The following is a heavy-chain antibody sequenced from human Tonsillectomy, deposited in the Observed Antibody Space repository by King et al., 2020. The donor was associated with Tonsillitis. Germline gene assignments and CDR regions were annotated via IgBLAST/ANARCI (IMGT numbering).Heavy chain of an antibody. CDR2: FYSSGSA. Sequence: VQLQESGPGLVKPSETLSLTCTVSGGSINNNYWTWLRQPPGKGLEWIGFFYSSGSAKYNPSLKSRVSISGDTSKNQFSLKVNSVTAADTAVYYCAREYCDSTSCYYFDYWGQGTLVTVSS. J-gene: IGHJ4*02. V-gene: IGHV4-59*01. CDR3: AREYCDSTSCYYFDY. CDR1: GGSINNNY. D-gene: IGHD2-2*01.